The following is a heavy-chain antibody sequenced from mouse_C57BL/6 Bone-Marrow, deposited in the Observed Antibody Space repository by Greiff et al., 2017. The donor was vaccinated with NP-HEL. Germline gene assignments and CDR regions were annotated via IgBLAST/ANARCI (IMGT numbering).Heavy chain of an antibody. CDR3: TRRVYYGNYPSFMDY. V-gene: IGHV1-15*01. Sequence: QVQLQQSGAELVRPGASVTLSCKASGYTFTDYEMHWVKQTPVHGLEWIGAIDPETGGTAYNQKFKGKAILTADKSSSTAYMELRSLTAEYSAVYYCTRRVYYGNYPSFMDYWGQGTSVTVSS. J-gene: IGHJ4*01. CDR1: GYTFTDYE. D-gene: IGHD2-1*01. CDR2: IDPETGGT.